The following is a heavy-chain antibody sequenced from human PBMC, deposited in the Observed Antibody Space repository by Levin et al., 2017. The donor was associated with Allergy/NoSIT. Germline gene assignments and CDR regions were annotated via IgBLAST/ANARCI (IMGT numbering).Heavy chain of an antibody. D-gene: IGHD3-22*01. CDR2: IKSDGSET. CDR1: GFTFSNYW. CDR3: VRDEPYYYGSHVPHY. V-gene: IGHV3-7*01. J-gene: IGHJ4*02. Sequence: GESLKISCAASGFTFSNYWMTWVRQTPGNGLEWVANIKSDGSETSYVDSAKGRFSISRDNANNSLYLQMNSLRADDTAIYYCVRDEPYYYGSHVPHYWGQGTQVTVSS.